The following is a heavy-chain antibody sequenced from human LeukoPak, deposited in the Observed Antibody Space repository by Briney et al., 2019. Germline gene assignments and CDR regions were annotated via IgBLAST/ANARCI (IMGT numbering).Heavy chain of an antibody. D-gene: IGHD5-18*01. Sequence: ASVKVSCKASGYTFTGYYMHWVRQAPGQGLEWMGWINPNSGGTNYAQKFQGRVTMTRDTSISTAYMELRSLRSDDTAVYYCARDMTRIQLWSRDEAGYYYGMDVRGQGTTVTVSS. CDR2: INPNSGGT. V-gene: IGHV1-2*02. CDR1: GYTFTGYY. CDR3: ARDMTRIQLWSRDEAGYYYGMDV. J-gene: IGHJ6*02.